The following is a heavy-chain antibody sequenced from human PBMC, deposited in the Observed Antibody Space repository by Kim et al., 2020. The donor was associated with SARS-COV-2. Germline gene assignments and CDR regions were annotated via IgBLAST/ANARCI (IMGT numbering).Heavy chain of an antibody. V-gene: IGHV4-31*02. J-gene: IGHJ4*02. D-gene: IGHD3-9*01. CDR3: ARVGTYYDILTGYFDY. Sequence: SLRGRLTLSVDTSKNPFSLKLSSVTAADTAVYYCARVGTYYDILTGYFDYWGQGTLVTVSS.